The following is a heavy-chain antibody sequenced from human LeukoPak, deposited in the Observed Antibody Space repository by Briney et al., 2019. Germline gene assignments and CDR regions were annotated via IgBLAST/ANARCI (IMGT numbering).Heavy chain of an antibody. CDR2: IYHSGST. CDR3: ARDVLAYCGGDCYAAFDY. V-gene: IGHV4-38-2*02. Sequence: SETLSLTCTVSGYSISSGYYWGWIRQPPGKGLEWIGSIYHSGSTYYNPSLKSRVTISVDTSKNQFSLKLSSVTAADTAVYYCARDVLAYCGGDCYAAFDYWGQGTLVTVSS. D-gene: IGHD2-21*01. J-gene: IGHJ4*02. CDR1: GYSISSGYY.